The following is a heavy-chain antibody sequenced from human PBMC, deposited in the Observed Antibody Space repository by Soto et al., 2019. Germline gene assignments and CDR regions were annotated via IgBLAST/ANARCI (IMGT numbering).Heavy chain of an antibody. CDR1: GGSISSGGYY. CDR3: ARVCITIFGVVSWAETWFDP. Sequence: SETLSLTGTVAGGSISSGGYYWSWIRQHPGKGLEWIGYIYYSGSTYYNPSLKSRVTISVDTSKNQFSLKLSSVTAADTAVYYCARVCITIFGVVSWAETWFDPWGQGTLVTVSS. V-gene: IGHV4-31*03. J-gene: IGHJ5*02. D-gene: IGHD3-3*01. CDR2: IYYSGST.